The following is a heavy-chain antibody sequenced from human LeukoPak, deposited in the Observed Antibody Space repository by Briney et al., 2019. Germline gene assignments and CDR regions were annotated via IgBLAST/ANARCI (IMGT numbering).Heavy chain of an antibody. V-gene: IGHV3-23*01. Sequence: PGGSLRLSCAASGITFSDSAMYWVRQAPGKGLECVSAITDSYNTYYGDYVKGRFTISRDNSKKTLYLQMKSLRVDDTALYYCVKGACSSGCSGNHWGQGTRVIVSS. CDR2: ITDSYNT. CDR3: VKGACSSGCSGNH. J-gene: IGHJ5*02. D-gene: IGHD6-19*01. CDR1: GITFSDSA.